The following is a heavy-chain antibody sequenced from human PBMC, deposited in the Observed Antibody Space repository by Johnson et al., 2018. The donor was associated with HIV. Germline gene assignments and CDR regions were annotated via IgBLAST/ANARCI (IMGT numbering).Heavy chain of an antibody. J-gene: IGHJ3*02. CDR2: INQHGSET. CDR1: GLTFSSYA. Sequence: SLRLSCAASGLTFSSYAMHWVRQAPGKGLEWVANINQHGSETYYVDSVKGRFTMSRDNAKNSLYLQMNSLRAEDTAVYYCARCSLAYCGGDCYFDAFDIWGQGTMVTVSS. D-gene: IGHD2-21*02. V-gene: IGHV3-7*01. CDR3: ARCSLAYCGGDCYFDAFDI.